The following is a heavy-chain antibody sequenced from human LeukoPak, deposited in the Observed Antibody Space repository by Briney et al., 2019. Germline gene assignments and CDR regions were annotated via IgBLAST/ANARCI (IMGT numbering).Heavy chain of an antibody. CDR1: GGSINSYY. Sequence: TSETLSLTCTVSGGSINSYYWSWIRQPAGKGLEWIERIYTSGSTNYNPSLKSRVTMSVDTSKNQFSLKLSSVTAADTAVYYCARGEGGSRYDSSGYYFSWGQGTLVTVSS. D-gene: IGHD3-22*01. V-gene: IGHV4-4*07. CDR2: IYTSGST. J-gene: IGHJ4*02. CDR3: ARGEGGSRYDSSGYYFS.